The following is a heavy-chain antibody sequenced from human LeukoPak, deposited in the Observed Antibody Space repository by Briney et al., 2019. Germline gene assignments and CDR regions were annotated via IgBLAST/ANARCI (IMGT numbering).Heavy chain of an antibody. V-gene: IGHV4-30-4*01. CDR2: IYYSGST. Sequence: SETLSLTCTVSGGSISSGDYYWSWIRQPPGKGLEWIGYIYYSGSTYYNPSLKSRVTISVDTSKNQFSLKLGSVTAADTAVYYCARCLLRFFGADTFDIWGQGTMVTVSS. CDR3: ARCLLRFFGADTFDI. D-gene: IGHD3-3*01. CDR1: GGSISSGDYY. J-gene: IGHJ3*02.